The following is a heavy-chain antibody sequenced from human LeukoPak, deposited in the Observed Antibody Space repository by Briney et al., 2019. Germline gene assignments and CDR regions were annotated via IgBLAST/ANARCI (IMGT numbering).Heavy chain of an antibody. CDR1: GFTFSNYG. CDR2: IDGGGVNT. V-gene: IGHV3-23*01. Sequence: PGGSLRLSCAGSGFTFSNYGMSWVRQAPGKGLEWVSAIDGGGVNTLHADSVKGRFTISRDNSKNTVYLQMNSLSAEDTAIYYCAKRSARPKPFDCWGQGTLVTVSS. D-gene: IGHD6-25*01. CDR3: AKRSARPKPFDC. J-gene: IGHJ4*02.